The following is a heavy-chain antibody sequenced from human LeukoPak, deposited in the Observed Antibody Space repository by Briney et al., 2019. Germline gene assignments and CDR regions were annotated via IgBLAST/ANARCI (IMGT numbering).Heavy chain of an antibody. CDR3: ASSPPTGITVSYFDY. CDR1: GFTFSDYY. CDR2: ISSSGSTI. V-gene: IGHV3-11*01. Sequence: GGSLRLSCAASGFTFSDYYMSWIRQAPGKGLEWVSYISSSGSTIYYADSVKGRFTISRDNAKNSLYLQMNSLRADDTAVYYCASSPPTGITVSYFDYWGQGTTVTVSS. J-gene: IGHJ4*03. D-gene: IGHD4-17*01.